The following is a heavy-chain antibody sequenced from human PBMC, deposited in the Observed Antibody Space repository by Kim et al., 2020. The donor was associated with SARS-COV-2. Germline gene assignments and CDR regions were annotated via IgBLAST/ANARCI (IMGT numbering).Heavy chain of an antibody. V-gene: IGHV1-69*13. CDR3: ARVWVVGGGGDI. J-gene: IGHJ3*02. Sequence: SVKVSCKASGGTFSSYAISWVRQAPGQGLEWMGGIIPIFGTANYAQKFQGRVTITADESTSTAYMELSSRRPEDPAVFSLARVWVVGGGGDIWGQGTRV. D-gene: IGHD3-10*01. CDR2: IIPIFGTA. CDR1: GGTFSSYA.